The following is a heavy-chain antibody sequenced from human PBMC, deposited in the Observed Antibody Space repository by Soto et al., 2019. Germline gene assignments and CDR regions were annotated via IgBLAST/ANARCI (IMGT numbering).Heavy chain of an antibody. CDR3: ARARFGDYEPYYYYGLDV. J-gene: IGHJ6*02. CDR2: IYYSGTT. CDR1: GGSINSGDYF. V-gene: IGHV4-30-4*01. Sequence: QVHLQESGPGLVKPSQTLSLTCTVSGGSINSGDYFWTWIRQPPGKGLEWIGFIYYSGTTSYNPSLKRRLTISLDTSKNQFYLNLSSVTAADTAVYFCARARFGDYEPYYYYGLDVWGQGTTVAVSS. D-gene: IGHD4-17*01.